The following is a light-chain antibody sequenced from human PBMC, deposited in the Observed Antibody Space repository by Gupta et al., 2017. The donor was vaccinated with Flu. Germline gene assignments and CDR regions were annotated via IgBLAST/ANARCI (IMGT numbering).Light chain of an antibody. V-gene: IGKV3-20*01. CDR1: QSVSSNY. Sequence: ETVLTQSPGTLSLSPGERATLSCRASQSVSSNYLAWYQQKPGQAPRVLIYGADIRATGIPDRFSGSGSGRDFTLTISRLEPEDVAVYFCQQYGALPWTFGRGTKVEIK. CDR2: GAD. J-gene: IGKJ1*01. CDR3: QQYGALPWT.